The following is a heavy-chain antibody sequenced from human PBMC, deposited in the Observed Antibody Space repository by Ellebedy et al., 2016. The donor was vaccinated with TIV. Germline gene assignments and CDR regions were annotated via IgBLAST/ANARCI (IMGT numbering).Heavy chain of an antibody. V-gene: IGHV3-7*01. CDR2: IKQDGSVK. Sequence: GGSLRLXXAASGFTFSSYWMHWVRQAPGKGLEWVANIKQDGSVKKYVDSVKGRFTISRDNGRNSLYLQMNSLRGEDTAVYYCAREVGGGGAYWGQGTLVTVFS. J-gene: IGHJ4*02. D-gene: IGHD2-21*01. CDR3: AREVGGGGAY. CDR1: GFTFSSYW.